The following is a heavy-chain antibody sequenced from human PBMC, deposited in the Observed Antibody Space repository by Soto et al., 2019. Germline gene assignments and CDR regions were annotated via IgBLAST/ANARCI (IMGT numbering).Heavy chain of an antibody. CDR1: GFTFSSYA. CDR2: ISGSATST. V-gene: IGHV3-23*01. D-gene: IGHD6-13*01. J-gene: IGHJ4*01. CDR3: AKDVMYGSSWYYFDC. Sequence: EVQLLESGGGLVQPGGSLRLSCAASGFTFSSYAVSWVRQAPGKGLEWVSAISGSATSTYYADSVKGRFTISRDNSKNTPYLLMKSLRAEDKAVYYCAKDVMYGSSWYYFDCWGQGILVTVSS.